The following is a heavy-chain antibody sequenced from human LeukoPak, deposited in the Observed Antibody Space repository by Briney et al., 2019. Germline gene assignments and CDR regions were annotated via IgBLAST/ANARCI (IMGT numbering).Heavy chain of an antibody. J-gene: IGHJ4*02. CDR1: GFTFSSYS. CDR2: ISTSSSTI. Sequence: PGGSLRLSCAASGFTFSSYSMNWVRQAPGKGLEWISYISTSSSTIYYADSMKGRFTISRDNAKNSLYLQMNSLRDEDTAVYYCAREGIDGYNYFDYWGQGTQVTVSS. CDR3: AREGIDGYNYFDY. V-gene: IGHV3-48*02. D-gene: IGHD5-24*01.